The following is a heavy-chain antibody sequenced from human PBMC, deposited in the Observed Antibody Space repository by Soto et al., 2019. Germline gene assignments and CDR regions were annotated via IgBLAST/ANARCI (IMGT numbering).Heavy chain of an antibody. J-gene: IGHJ2*01. V-gene: IGHV4-31*03. D-gene: IGHD4-17*01. CDR3: ARGYGENQNWYFDL. CDR1: GDSFSTDGYY. Sequence: TLSLTCTVSGDSFSTDGYYWNWIRQHPGKGLEWIGYIYYSEITCYSPSLKSRVTISVDTSKNQFSLKLSSVTAADTAVYYCARGYGENQNWYFDLWGRGTLVTVSS. CDR2: IYYSEIT.